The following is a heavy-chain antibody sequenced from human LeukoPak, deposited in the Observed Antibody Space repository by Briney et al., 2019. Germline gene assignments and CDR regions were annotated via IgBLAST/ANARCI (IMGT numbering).Heavy chain of an antibody. CDR1: GYTFNNYG. J-gene: IGHJ4*02. V-gene: IGHV1-18*01. CDR2: ISTYNGNT. CDR3: ARVSSAWSYYFDH. D-gene: IGHD6-19*01. Sequence: ASVKVSCKASGYTFNNYGIIWVRQAPGQGLECMVWISTYNGNTNYAQNFQGRVTMTTDTSTSTAYMELRSLRSDDTAVYYCARVSSAWSYYFDHWGQGTLVTVSS.